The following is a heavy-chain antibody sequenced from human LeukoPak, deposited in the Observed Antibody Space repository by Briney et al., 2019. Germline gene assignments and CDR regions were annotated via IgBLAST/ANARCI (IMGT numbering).Heavy chain of an antibody. CDR2: INPNSGGT. J-gene: IGHJ4*02. V-gene: IGHV1-2*02. D-gene: IGHD5-24*01. CDR1: GYTFTGYY. CDR3: ARDLTEDGYNFDY. Sequence: ASVKVSCKASGYTFTGYYMHWVRQAPGQGLEWMGWINPNSGGTNYAQKFQGRVTMTRDTSISTAYMELSRLRSDDMAVYYCARDLTEDGYNFDYWGQGTLVTVSS.